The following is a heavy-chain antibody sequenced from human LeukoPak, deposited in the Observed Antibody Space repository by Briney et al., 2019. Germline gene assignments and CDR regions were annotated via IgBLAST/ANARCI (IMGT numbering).Heavy chain of an antibody. J-gene: IGHJ4*02. V-gene: IGHV4-34*01. Sequence: SETLSLTCAVYAGSFSTYYWSWIRQPPGKGLEWIGVINHSGSTNYNPSLKSRVTISVDTSKNQFSLKLSSVTAADTAVYYCARGGFYCGGDCYVDYWGQGTLVTVSS. CDR3: ARGGFYCGGDCYVDY. CDR1: AGSFSTYY. CDR2: INHSGST. D-gene: IGHD2-21*02.